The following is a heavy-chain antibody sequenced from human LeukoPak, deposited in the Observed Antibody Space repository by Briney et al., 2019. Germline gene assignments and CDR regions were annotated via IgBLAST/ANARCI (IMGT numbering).Heavy chain of an antibody. J-gene: IGHJ6*02. CDR3: AKGLSKLYYYYGMDV. Sequence: SGGSLRLSCAASGFTFSSYAMSWVRQAPGKGLEWVSTISNSGGSTYYADSVKGRFTISRDNSKNTLYLQMSSLRAEDTAVYYCAKGLSKLYYYYGMDVWGQGTTVTVSS. V-gene: IGHV3-23*01. CDR2: ISNSGGST. D-gene: IGHD4-11*01. CDR1: GFTFSSYA.